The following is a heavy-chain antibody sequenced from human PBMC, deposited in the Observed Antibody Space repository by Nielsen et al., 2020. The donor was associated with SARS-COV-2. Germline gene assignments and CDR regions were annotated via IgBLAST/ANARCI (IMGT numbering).Heavy chain of an antibody. CDR3: ARDGDYGGNSD. D-gene: IGHD4-23*01. CDR2: IYHSGST. CDR1: GGSISSSNW. J-gene: IGHJ4*02. Sequence: GSLRLSCAVSGGSISSSNWWSWVRQPPGKGLEWIGEIYHSGSTNYNPSLKSRVTISVDKSKNQFSLKLSSVTAADTAVYYCARDGDYGGNSDWGQGTLVTVSS. V-gene: IGHV4-4*02.